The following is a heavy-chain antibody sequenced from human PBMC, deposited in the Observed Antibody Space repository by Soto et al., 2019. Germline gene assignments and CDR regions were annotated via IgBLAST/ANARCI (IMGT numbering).Heavy chain of an antibody. J-gene: IGHJ4*02. CDR1: GGSISSGGYY. CDR3: ARDRRGDFWSGYSGGFDY. D-gene: IGHD3-3*01. Sequence: SETLSLTCTVSGGSISSGGYYWSWIRQHPGKGLEWIGYIYYSGSTYYNPSLKSRVTISVDTSKNQFSLKLSSVTAADTAVYYCARDRRGDFWSGYSGGFDYWGQGTLVTVSS. V-gene: IGHV4-31*03. CDR2: IYYSGST.